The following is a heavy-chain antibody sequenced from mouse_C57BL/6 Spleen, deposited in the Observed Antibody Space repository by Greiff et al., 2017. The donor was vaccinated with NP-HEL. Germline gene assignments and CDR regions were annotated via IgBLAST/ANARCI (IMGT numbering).Heavy chain of an antibody. Sequence: QVQLQQPGAELVKPGASVKLSCKASGYTFTSYWMHWVKQRPGQGLEWIGMIHPNSGSTNYNEKFKSKATLTVDKSSSTAYMQLSSLTSEDSAVYYCARDISGVGTWFAYWGQGTLVTVSA. CDR2: IHPNSGST. CDR1: GYTFTSYW. V-gene: IGHV1-64*01. CDR3: ARDISGVGTWFAY. D-gene: IGHD3-2*02. J-gene: IGHJ3*01.